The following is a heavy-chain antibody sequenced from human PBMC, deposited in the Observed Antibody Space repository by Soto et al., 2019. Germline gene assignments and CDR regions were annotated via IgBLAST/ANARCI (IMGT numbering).Heavy chain of an antibody. V-gene: IGHV1-8*01. CDR1: GYTFSSYD. CDR3: ATSRGGSYRY. J-gene: IGHJ4*02. D-gene: IGHD6-19*01. Sequence: QVQLVQSGAEVKKPGASVKVSCKASGYTFSSYDINWVRQATGQGLEWMGWLNPNSGDTGYAQKLQGRVTLTRNTSIAPPYLDLTSLSSHDMALYYSATSRGGSYRYRGPGTLVTVSS. CDR2: LNPNSGDT.